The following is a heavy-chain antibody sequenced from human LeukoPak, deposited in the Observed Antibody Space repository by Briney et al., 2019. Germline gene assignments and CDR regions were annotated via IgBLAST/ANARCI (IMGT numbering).Heavy chain of an antibody. CDR2: TYYRSKWYN. V-gene: IGHV6-1*01. CDR3: ARDRRYCSSTSCYSFDY. CDR1: GDSVSSNSAA. D-gene: IGHD2-2*01. J-gene: IGHJ4*02. Sequence: SQTLSLTCAISGDSVSSNSAAWNWIRQSPSRGLEWLGRTYYRSKWYNDYAVSVKSRITINPDTSKNQFSLQLNSVTPEDTAVYYCARDRRYCSSTSCYSFDYWGQGTLVTVSS.